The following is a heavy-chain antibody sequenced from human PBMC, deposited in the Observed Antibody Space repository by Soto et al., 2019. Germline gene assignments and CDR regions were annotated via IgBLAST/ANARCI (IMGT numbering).Heavy chain of an antibody. CDR3: AKSSGWYINWFDP. CDR2: ISYDGSNK. J-gene: IGHJ5*02. V-gene: IGHV3-30*18. Sequence: QVQLVESGGGVVQPGRSLRLSCVASGFTFSNHGMHWVRQAPGKGLEWVAVISYDGSNKHYADSVKGRFTISRDNSKNTLELQMNSLRAEDTAVYYCAKSSGWYINWFDPWGQGTLVTVSS. D-gene: IGHD6-19*01. CDR1: GFTFSNHG.